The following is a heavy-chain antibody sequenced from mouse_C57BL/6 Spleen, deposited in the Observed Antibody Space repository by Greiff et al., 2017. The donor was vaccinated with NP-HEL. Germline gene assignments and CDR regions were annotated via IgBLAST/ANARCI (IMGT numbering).Heavy chain of an antibody. D-gene: IGHD1-1*01. Sequence: EVKLEESGGGLVKPGGSLKLSCAASGFTFSDYGMHWVRQAPETGLEWVAYLSSGSSTIYYEDTVTGRFTISRDNAKHTLFLQMTSLSSEDTAMYYCARHYGSSYYAMDYWGQGTSVTVSS. CDR2: LSSGSSTI. CDR1: GFTFSDYG. CDR3: ARHYGSSYYAMDY. V-gene: IGHV5-17*01. J-gene: IGHJ4*01.